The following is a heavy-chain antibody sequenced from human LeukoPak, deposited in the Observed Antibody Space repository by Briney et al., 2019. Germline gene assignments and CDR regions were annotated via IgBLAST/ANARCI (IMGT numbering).Heavy chain of an antibody. CDR2: IYYSGST. CDR1: GGSISSSSYY. D-gene: IGHD3-22*01. Sequence: SETLSLTCTVSGGSISSSSYYWGWIRQPPGKGLEWIGSIYYSGSTYYNPSLKSRVTISVDTSKNQFSLKLSSVTAADTAVYYCARDAIVVGDAFDIWGQGTMVTVSS. V-gene: IGHV4-39*07. J-gene: IGHJ3*02. CDR3: ARDAIVVGDAFDI.